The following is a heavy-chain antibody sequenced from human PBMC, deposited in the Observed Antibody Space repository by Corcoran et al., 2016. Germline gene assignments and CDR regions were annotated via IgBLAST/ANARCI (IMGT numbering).Heavy chain of an antibody. CDR3: AKAFVDTAMAACY. V-gene: IGHV3-30*18. CDR2: ISYDGSNK. D-gene: IGHD5-18*01. Sequence: QVQLVESGGGVVQPGRSLRLSCAASGFTFSSYGMHWVRQAPGKGLEWVAVISYDGSNKYYADSVKGRFTISRDNSMNKLYLQMNSLRAEDPAVYYCAKAFVDTAMAACYWGQGTLVTVSS. CDR1: GFTFSSYG. J-gene: IGHJ4*02.